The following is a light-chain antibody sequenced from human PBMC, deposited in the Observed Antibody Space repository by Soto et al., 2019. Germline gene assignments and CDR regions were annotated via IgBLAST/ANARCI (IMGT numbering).Light chain of an antibody. Sequence: QSVLTQPPSVSWSPGQSVAISCTGTSSDVGSYSRVSWYQQPPGTAPKLMIYDVSNRPSGVPDRFSGSKSGNTASLTISGLQAEDEADYYCSSYTSSSTYVFGTGTKVTVL. V-gene: IGLV2-18*02. CDR1: SSDVGSYSR. J-gene: IGLJ1*01. CDR3: SSYTSSSTYV. CDR2: DVS.